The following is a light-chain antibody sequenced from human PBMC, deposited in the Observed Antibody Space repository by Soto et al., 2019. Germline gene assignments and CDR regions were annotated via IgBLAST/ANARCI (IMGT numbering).Light chain of an antibody. CDR2: GAS. Sequence: EIVLTQSPGTLSLSPGERATLSCRASQSVSSSYLAWYQQKPGQAPRLLIYGASSRATGISDRFSGSGSGTDFTLTISRLEPEDFAVYYCQQYGRSPSWTFGQGTKVERK. V-gene: IGKV3-20*01. J-gene: IGKJ1*01. CDR3: QQYGRSPSWT. CDR1: QSVSSSY.